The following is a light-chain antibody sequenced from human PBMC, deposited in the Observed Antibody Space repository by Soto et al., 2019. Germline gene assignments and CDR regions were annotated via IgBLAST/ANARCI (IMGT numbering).Light chain of an antibody. J-gene: IGKJ2*01. CDR2: GAS. Sequence: EMVLTQSPATLSVSPGERATLACRASQTIRSNLAWYQQKPGQAPRLLRYGASIRATNIPARFSGSESGTELTLTISSLQSDDSAVYYCEQYNNWALFTFGQGTKLEIK. V-gene: IGKV3-15*01. CDR3: EQYNNWALFT. CDR1: QTIRSN.